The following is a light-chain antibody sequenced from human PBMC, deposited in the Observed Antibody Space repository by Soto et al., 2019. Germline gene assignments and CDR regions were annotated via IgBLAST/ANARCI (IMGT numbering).Light chain of an antibody. V-gene: IGKV2-28*01. CDR2: LGS. Sequence: DIVMTQSPLSLPVTPGEPASISCRSSQSLLHSNGYNYLDWCLQKPGQSPQLLIYLGSNRASGVPDRFSGSGSGTDFTLKISRVEAEDVGVYYSMQALQTPLTFGGGTKVDIK. J-gene: IGKJ4*01. CDR3: MQALQTPLT. CDR1: QSLLHSNGYNY.